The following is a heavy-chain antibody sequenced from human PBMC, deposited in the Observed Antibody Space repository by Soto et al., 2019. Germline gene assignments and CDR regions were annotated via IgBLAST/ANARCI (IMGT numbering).Heavy chain of an antibody. Sequence: QLQLQESGSGLVKPSQTLSLTCAVSGGSISIGAYSWNWIRQPPGKCLEWIGYIFDTGRTSYNPSLKSRVTISVDRSKKHFSLNLTSVTAADTAVYYCARGDYGGNARFDPWGQGTLVTVSS. CDR3: ARGDYGGNARFDP. CDR1: GGSISIGAYS. CDR2: IFDTGRT. V-gene: IGHV4-30-2*01. J-gene: IGHJ5*02. D-gene: IGHD4-17*01.